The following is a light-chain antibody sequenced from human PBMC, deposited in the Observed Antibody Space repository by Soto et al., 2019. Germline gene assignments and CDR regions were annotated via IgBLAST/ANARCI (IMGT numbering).Light chain of an antibody. CDR3: QQYYSYPGT. V-gene: IGKV1-8*01. Sequence: AILMIQSPSSFSASTGDRVTITCRASQGISSYLAWYQQKPGKAPKLLIYAASTLQSGVPSRFSGSGSGTDFTLTISCLQSEDFATYYCQQYYSYPGTFGQGTKVDIK. CDR1: QGISSY. J-gene: IGKJ1*01. CDR2: AAS.